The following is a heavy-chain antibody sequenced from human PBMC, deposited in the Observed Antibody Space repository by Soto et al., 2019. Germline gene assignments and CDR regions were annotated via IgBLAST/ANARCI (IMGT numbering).Heavy chain of an antibody. Sequence: QVQLVESGGGVVQPGRSLRLSCAASGFTFSSYGMHWVRQAPGKGLEWVAVISYDGSNKYYADSVKGRFTISRDNSKNTLYLQMNSLRAEDTAVYYCAKEGKPRIAAAGEPIDYWGQGTLVTVSS. CDR2: ISYDGSNK. D-gene: IGHD6-13*01. J-gene: IGHJ4*02. CDR1: GFTFSSYG. CDR3: AKEGKPRIAAAGEPIDY. V-gene: IGHV3-30*18.